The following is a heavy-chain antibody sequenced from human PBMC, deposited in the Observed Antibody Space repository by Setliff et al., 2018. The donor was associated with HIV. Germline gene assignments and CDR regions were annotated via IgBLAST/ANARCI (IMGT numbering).Heavy chain of an antibody. V-gene: IGHV4-39*01. CDR1: GGSISTSSYY. CDR3: ARRATSRIPSIQAGAFDI. CDR2: VYYSGTS. D-gene: IGHD2-21*01. Sequence: SETLSLTCTVSGGSISTSSYYWGWVRQPPGKSLEWIGSVYYSGTSYYSPSLKSRVTMSVDTSKNQFSLKLNSVTAAGTAVYYCARRATSRIPSIQAGAFDIWGQGTMVTVSS. J-gene: IGHJ3*02.